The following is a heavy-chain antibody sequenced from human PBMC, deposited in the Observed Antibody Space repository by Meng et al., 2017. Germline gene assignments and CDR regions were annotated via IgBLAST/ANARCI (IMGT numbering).Heavy chain of an antibody. CDR2: IYTSGST. V-gene: IGHV4-61*02. CDR1: GGSISSGSYY. J-gene: IGHJ6*02. D-gene: IGHD5-12*01. Sequence: SETLSLTCTVSGGSISSGSYYWSWIRQPAGKGLEWIGRIYTSGSTNYNPSLKSRVTISVDTSKNQFSLKLSSVTAADTAVYYCARDGWLDDYYYYGMDVWGQGTTVTVSS. CDR3: ARDGWLDDYYYYGMDV.